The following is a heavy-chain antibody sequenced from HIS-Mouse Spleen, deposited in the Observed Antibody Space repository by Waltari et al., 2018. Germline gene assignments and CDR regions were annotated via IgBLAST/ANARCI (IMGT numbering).Heavy chain of an antibody. D-gene: IGHD5-18*01. CDR2: IYYSGST. V-gene: IGHV4-59*01. J-gene: IGHJ6*02. Sequence: QVQLQESGPGLVKPSETLSLTCTAPGGSISRYYWIWIRQPPGKGLEWIGYIYYSGSTNYNPSLKSRVTISVDTSKNQFSLKLSSVTAADTAVYYCARVGEDTAMVTPYYYYGMDVWGQGTTVTVSS. CDR1: GGSISRYY. CDR3: ARVGEDTAMVTPYYYYGMDV.